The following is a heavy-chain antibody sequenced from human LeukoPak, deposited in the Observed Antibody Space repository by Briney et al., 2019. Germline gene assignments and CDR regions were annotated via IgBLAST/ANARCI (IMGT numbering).Heavy chain of an antibody. J-gene: IGHJ4*02. CDR3: ARGGGPSLYDF. D-gene: IGHD3-3*01. V-gene: IGHV4-34*01. CDR1: GGSFSGYY. CDR2: INHSGST. Sequence: PSETLSLTCAVYGGSFSGYYWSWIRQPPGKGLEWIGEINHSGSTNYNPSLKSRVTISVDTSKNQFSLKLSSVTAADTAVYYCARGGGPSLYDFWGQGTLVTVSS.